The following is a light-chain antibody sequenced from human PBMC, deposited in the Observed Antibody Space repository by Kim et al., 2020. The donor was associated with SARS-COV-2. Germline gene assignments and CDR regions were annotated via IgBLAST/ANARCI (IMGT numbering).Light chain of an antibody. CDR3: QQFGSSPPYT. J-gene: IGKJ2*01. CDR2: GAS. Sequence: PGERATLSCRASQTISSSYLAWYQQKPGQAPRLLIYGASSRATGIPDRFSGSASGTDFTLTISRLEPEDFAVYYCQQFGSSPPYTFGQGTKLEI. CDR1: QTISSSY. V-gene: IGKV3-20*01.